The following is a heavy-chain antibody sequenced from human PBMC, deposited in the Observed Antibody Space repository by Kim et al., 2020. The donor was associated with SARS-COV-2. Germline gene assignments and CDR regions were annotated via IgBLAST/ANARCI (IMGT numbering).Heavy chain of an antibody. V-gene: IGHV3-30*02. Sequence: SVKCRFPISRDNSKNTLYLQMNSLRAEETAVYYCAKSTSFWSGYLPLDYWRQGTLVTVSS. CDR3: AKSTSFWSGYLPLDY. D-gene: IGHD3-3*01. J-gene: IGHJ4*02.